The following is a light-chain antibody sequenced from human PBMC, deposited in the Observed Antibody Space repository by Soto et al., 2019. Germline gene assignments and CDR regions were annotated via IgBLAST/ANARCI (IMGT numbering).Light chain of an antibody. Sequence: QSVLTQPPSVSVAPGQKVTISCSGSSSNIGNNYVSWYQQLPGTAPKLLIYDNNKRPSGIPDRFSGSKSGTSATLGITGLQTGDEADYYCGTWDGSLSVGVFGGGTKVTVL. CDR2: DNN. CDR3: GTWDGSLSVGV. CDR1: SSNIGNNY. J-gene: IGLJ2*01. V-gene: IGLV1-51*01.